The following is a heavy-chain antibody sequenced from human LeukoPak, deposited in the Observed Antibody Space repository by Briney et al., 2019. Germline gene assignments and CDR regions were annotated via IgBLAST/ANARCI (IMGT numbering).Heavy chain of an antibody. CDR1: GFTFSSYA. CDR3: ARLKAVAGTLNYFDY. CDR2: VSGSGGST. D-gene: IGHD6-19*01. J-gene: IGHJ4*02. Sequence: GGSLRLSCAASGFTFSSYAMSWVRQAPGKGLEWVSGVSGSGGSTVYTDSVKGRFTISRGNSKNTLYLQMNSLRAEDTAVYYCARLKAVAGTLNYFDYWGQGTLVTVSS. V-gene: IGHV3-23*01.